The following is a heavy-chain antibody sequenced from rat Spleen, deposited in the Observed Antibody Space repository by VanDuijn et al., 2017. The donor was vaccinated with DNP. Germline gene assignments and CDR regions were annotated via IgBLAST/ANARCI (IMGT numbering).Heavy chain of an antibody. CDR1: GFSFSDYD. CDR3: TRGGTYYFDY. Sequence: EVQRVESGGGLVQPGRSLKLSCAASGFSFSDYDMAWVRQAPTKGLEWVACMSPTTRSSYYRDSVRGRFTVSRDDATSTLYLQMDSLRSEDTATYYCTRGGTYYFDYWGQGVMVTVSS. CDR2: MSPTTRSS. J-gene: IGHJ2*01. V-gene: IGHV5-27*01.